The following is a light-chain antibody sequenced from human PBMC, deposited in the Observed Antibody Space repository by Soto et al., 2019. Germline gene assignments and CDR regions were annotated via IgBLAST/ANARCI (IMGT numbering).Light chain of an antibody. CDR1: QTISTN. V-gene: IGKV3-15*01. CDR2: AAS. J-gene: IGKJ1*01. Sequence: EVVMTQSPATLSVSPGERATLSCRASQTISTNLAWYQKRPGHAPRFLIYAASTRATGIPARFGGSGSGTECTLTITSLQYEDFAVYYCQQYNNWPRKFGQGTKVEIK. CDR3: QQYNNWPRK.